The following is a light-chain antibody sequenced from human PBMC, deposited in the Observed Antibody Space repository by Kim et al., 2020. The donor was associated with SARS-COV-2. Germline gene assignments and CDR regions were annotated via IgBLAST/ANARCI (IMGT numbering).Light chain of an antibody. Sequence: EIVLTQSPGTLSLSPGERATLSCRTSQSISSSYLGWYQQKPGPPPRLLIYAASSRATGIPDRFSGSGSGTDFTLTITRLEPEDFAVYYCQQYGSSLPWTFGQGTKVDIK. V-gene: IGKV3-20*01. CDR1: QSISSSY. J-gene: IGKJ1*01. CDR2: AAS. CDR3: QQYGSSLPWT.